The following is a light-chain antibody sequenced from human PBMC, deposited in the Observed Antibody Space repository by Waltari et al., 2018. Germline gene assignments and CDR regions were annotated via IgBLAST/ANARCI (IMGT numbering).Light chain of an antibody. Sequence: QSALTQPRSVSGSPGPSVTISCTGTSSDVGGSNYVSWYQQHPGKAPKLMIYDVSKRPSGVPDRFSGSKSGNTASLTISGLQAEDEADYYCCSYAGSYLVVFGGGTKLTVL. CDR2: DVS. J-gene: IGLJ2*01. CDR1: SSDVGGSNY. CDR3: CSYAGSYLVV. V-gene: IGLV2-11*01.